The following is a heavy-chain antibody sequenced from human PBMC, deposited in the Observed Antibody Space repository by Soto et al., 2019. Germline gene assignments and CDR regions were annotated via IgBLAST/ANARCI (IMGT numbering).Heavy chain of an antibody. CDR2: IIPIFATA. CDR3: AQCLWGVNYYYGMAV. J-gene: IGHJ6*02. Sequence: QVQLVQSGAEVKKPGSSVKVSCKASGGTFSSYAINWVRQAPGQGLEWMGGIIPIFATADYAQKFQGRVTITADESTSTAYMELSSLRSEDTAVYYCAQCLWGVNYYYGMAVWGQWTTVTVSS. CDR1: GGTFSSYA. V-gene: IGHV1-69*12. D-gene: IGHD6-19*01.